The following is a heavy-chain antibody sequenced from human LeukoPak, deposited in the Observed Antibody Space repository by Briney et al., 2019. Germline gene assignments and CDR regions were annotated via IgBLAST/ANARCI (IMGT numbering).Heavy chain of an antibody. CDR2: INSDGSST. V-gene: IGHV3-74*01. J-gene: IGHJ6*03. CDR1: GFTFSSYW. D-gene: IGHD3-22*01. CDR3: AGRGNYYDSSGYYYYMDV. Sequence: QPGGSLRLSCAASGFTFSSYWMHWVRQAPGKGLVWVSRINSDGSSTSYADPVKGRFTISRDNAKNTLYLQMNSLRAGDTAVYYCAGRGNYYDSSGYYYYMDVWGKGTTVTVSS.